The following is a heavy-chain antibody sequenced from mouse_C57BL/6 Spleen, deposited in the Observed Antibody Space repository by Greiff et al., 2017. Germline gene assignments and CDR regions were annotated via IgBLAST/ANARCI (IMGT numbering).Heavy chain of an antibody. CDR3: ARESVTTFAY. Sequence: VQLQQSGAELAKPGASVKLSCKASGYTFTSYWMNWVKQRPGPGLEWIGYINPSSGYTKYNQTFKDKATLTADKSTSTSYMQMSSLTDEDSAVYYCARESVTTFAYWGQGTLVTVSA. CDR2: INPSSGYT. CDR1: GYTFTSYW. V-gene: IGHV1-7*01. D-gene: IGHD2-1*01. J-gene: IGHJ3*01.